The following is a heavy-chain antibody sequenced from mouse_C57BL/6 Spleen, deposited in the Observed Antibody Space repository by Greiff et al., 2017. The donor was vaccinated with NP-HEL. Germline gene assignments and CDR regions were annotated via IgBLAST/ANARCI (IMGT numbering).Heavy chain of an antibody. CDR1: GYTFTSYW. D-gene: IGHD3-2*02. V-gene: IGHV1-52*01. Sequence: QVQLQQPGAELVRPGSSVKLSCKASGYTFTSYWMHWVKQRPIQGLEWIGNIDPSDSETHYNQKFKDKATLTVDKSSSTAYMQLSSLTSEDSAVYYCARGFDSSGYGRYAMDYWGQGTSVTVSS. CDR3: ARGFDSSGYGRYAMDY. J-gene: IGHJ4*01. CDR2: IDPSDSET.